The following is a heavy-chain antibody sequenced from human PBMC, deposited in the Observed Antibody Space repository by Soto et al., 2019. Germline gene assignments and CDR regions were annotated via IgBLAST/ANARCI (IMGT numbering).Heavy chain of an antibody. J-gene: IGHJ3*02. D-gene: IGHD3-16*01. CDR2: ITPDTGGT. V-gene: IGHV1-2*04. Sequence: ASVKVSCKASGYTFTAYYIHWVRQAPGQGLEWMGWITPDTGGTSYAQKFRDWVTMTRDTSPNTVYMELSRLKFEDTAVYYRAKEDFNTCFDIWGQGTLVTVSS. CDR3: AKEDFNTCFDI. CDR1: GYTFTAYY.